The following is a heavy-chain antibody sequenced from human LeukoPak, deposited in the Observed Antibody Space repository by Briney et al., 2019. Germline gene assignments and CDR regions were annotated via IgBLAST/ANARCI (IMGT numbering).Heavy chain of an antibody. D-gene: IGHD4-11*01. Sequence: ASVKVSCKASGGTFSSYAISWVRQAPGQGLEWMGRIIPILGIANYAQKFQGRVTITADKSTSTAYMELSSLRSEDTAVYYCARELTVTKQGYYGMDVWGQGTTVTVS. J-gene: IGHJ6*02. CDR1: GGTFSSYA. CDR3: ARELTVTKQGYYGMDV. CDR2: IIPILGIA. V-gene: IGHV1-69*04.